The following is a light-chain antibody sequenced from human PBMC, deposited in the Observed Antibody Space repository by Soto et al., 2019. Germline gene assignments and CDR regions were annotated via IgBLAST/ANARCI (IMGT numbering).Light chain of an antibody. J-gene: IGKJ4*01. V-gene: IGKV1-6*01. CDR2: GAS. Sequence: AIQMTQSPSSLSASVGDRVTITYRASQGIGNDLGWYQQKPGKVPNLLIYGASSVRSGVPSRFSGSGSGTDFTLTISNLQPEDFATYYCLQDYSYPLTFGGGTKVEVK. CDR1: QGIGND. CDR3: LQDYSYPLT.